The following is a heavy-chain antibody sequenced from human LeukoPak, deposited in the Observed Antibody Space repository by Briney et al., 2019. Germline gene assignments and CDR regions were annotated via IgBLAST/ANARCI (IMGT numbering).Heavy chain of an antibody. J-gene: IGHJ4*02. CDR1: GGSISSYY. Sequence: SETMSLACTVSGGSISSYYWSWIRQPAGKGLEWIGRIYTSGSTNYNPSLKSRVTMSVDTSKNQFSLKLSSVTAADTAVYYCASSPFTFGGVIVWTFDYWGQGTLVTVSS. CDR3: ASSPFTFGGVIVWTFDY. CDR2: IYTSGST. D-gene: IGHD3-16*02. V-gene: IGHV4-4*07.